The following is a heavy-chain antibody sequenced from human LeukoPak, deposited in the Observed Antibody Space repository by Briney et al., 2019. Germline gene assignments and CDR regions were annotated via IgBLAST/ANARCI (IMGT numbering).Heavy chain of an antibody. Sequence: GASVKVSCKASGYTLTSYFRHWVRQAPGQGLEWMGKINPSGGSINYAQKFQGRVTMTRDTSTRTIYLELSSLRSEDTAVYYCARDWGGHDSDYWGQGTLVTVSS. D-gene: IGHD5-12*01. J-gene: IGHJ4*02. CDR1: GYTLTSYF. CDR3: ARDWGGHDSDY. V-gene: IGHV1-46*01. CDR2: INPSGGSI.